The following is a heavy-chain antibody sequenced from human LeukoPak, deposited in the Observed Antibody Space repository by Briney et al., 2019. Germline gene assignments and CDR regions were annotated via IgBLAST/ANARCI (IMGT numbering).Heavy chain of an antibody. CDR3: APPKYYGYSFDY. D-gene: IGHD3-10*01. CDR2: IASDGSST. Sequence: GGSLRLSCAASGFTFSSYWMNWVRQAPGKGLVWVSRIASDGSSTTYADSVKGRFSISRDNAKNTLYLQMNSLRVEDTAVYYCAPPKYYGYSFDYWGRGTLVTVPS. CDR1: GFTFSSYW. J-gene: IGHJ4*02. V-gene: IGHV3-74*01.